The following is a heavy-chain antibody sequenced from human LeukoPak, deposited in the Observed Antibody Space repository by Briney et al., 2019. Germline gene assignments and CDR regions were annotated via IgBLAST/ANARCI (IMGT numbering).Heavy chain of an antibody. CDR1: GFTFSSYG. J-gene: IGHJ3*02. CDR2: ISYDGSNK. V-gene: IGHV3-30*18. D-gene: IGHD3-22*01. CDR3: AKDEDTQDYYDSSGYYYGGAFDI. Sequence: PGRSLRLSCAASGFTFSSYGMLWVRQAPGKGLEWVAVISYDGSNKYYADSVKGRFTISRDNSKNTLYLQMNSLRAEDTAVYYCAKDEDTQDYYDSSGYYYGGAFDIWGQGTMVTVSS.